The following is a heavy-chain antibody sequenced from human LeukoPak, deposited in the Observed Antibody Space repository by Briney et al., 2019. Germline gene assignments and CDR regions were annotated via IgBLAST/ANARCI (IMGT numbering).Heavy chain of an antibody. D-gene: IGHD6-13*01. V-gene: IGHV3-7*01. CDR3: AREAWQHGAGGTCQFDY. Sequence: PGGSLILSCAASGFTFSSYWMSWVRQAPGKGLEWVGNIKRDGSEKYYVYSVKGRFTISRNHTKNSLYLQMNSLRAADTAVYYCAREAWQHGAGGTCQFDYWGQGTLVTVSS. J-gene: IGHJ4*02. CDR2: IKRDGSEK. CDR1: GFTFSSYW.